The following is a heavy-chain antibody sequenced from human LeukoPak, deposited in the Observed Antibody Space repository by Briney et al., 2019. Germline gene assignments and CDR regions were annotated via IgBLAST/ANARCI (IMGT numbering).Heavy chain of an antibody. J-gene: IGHJ5*01. CDR1: GYTFTSYG. V-gene: IGHV1-18*01. CDR3: ARDVGSGDGHNLDS. Sequence: ASVKVSCKGAGYTFTSYGFSWVRQAPGQGLEWIGWISAYSGNKKYGQRFQDRLTMTTDASTSTSYMELRSLGSDDTAVYYCARDVGSGDGHNLDSWGHGTLVTVSS. D-gene: IGHD5-24*01. CDR2: ISAYSGNK.